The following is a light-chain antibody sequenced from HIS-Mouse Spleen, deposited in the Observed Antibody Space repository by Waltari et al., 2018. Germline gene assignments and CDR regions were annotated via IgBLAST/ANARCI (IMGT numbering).Light chain of an antibody. V-gene: IGLV1-44*01. CDR1: SSNIGSNT. CDR3: AAWDDSLNGWV. Sequence: QSVLTQPPSASGTPGQRVTISCSGSSSNIGSNTVNWYQQLPGTAPKLLIYSNKQRTSGVPDRFSGSKSGTSASLAISGLQSEDEADYYCAAWDDSLNGWVFGGGTKLTVL. J-gene: IGLJ3*02. CDR2: SNK.